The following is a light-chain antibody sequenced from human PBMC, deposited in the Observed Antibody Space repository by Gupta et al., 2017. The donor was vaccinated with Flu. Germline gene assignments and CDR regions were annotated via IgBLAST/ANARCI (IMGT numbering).Light chain of an antibody. J-gene: IGKJ2*01. CDR2: SAS. CDR1: QSVDSNK. CDR3: QQCSSSPPT. V-gene: IGKV3-20*01. Sequence: GTLALSPGERATVSCRASQSVDSNKVAWYQQKPGQAPSPLMLSASSRATGVPDRFSGSGSGTDFTLTISRLEPEDFAVYYCQQCSSSPPTFGQGTKLEIK.